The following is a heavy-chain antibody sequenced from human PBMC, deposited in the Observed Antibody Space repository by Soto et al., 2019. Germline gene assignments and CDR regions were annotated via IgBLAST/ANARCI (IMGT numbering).Heavy chain of an antibody. CDR3: ARGTFDRNGSSDS. D-gene: IGHD6-6*01. Sequence: ASLTLSRTPAGWIFTNARVNCVRQTPGQGLEWMGWISAYNGNTNYAQSLQGRVTMTTDTFSNIAYMELRSLRLDDTVVYYCARGTFDRNGSSDSWGQGTLVTSPQ. CDR2: ISAYNGNT. J-gene: IGHJ4*02. CDR1: GWIFTNAR. V-gene: IGHV1-18*01.